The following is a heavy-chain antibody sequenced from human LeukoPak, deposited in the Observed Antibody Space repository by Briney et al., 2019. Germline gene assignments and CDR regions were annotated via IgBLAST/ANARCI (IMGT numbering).Heavy chain of an antibody. D-gene: IGHD2-2*01. CDR2: MNPDSGNT. J-gene: IGHJ5*02. CDR3: ARGLHCSKANCRRGEWFDP. V-gene: IGHV1-8*01. Sequence: GASVKVSCKASGYTFTSYDINWVRQATGQGLERMGWMNPDSGNTGYAQKFQGRVTMTRNASISTAYMELSSLRSEDTAMYYCARGLHCSKANCRRGEWFDPWGQGTLVTVSS. CDR1: GYTFTSYD.